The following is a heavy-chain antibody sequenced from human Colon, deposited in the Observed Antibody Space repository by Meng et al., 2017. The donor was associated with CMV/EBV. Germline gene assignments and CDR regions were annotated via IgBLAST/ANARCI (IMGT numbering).Heavy chain of an antibody. CDR2: INPNSGGT. Sequence: ASVKVSCKASGYTFTGYYIHWVRQAPGQGLEWMGWINPNSGGTYYAQKLQGRVTMTRDTSISTAYMEPSSLTSDDTAVHFCARNSSGNYWGQGTLVTVSS. V-gene: IGHV1-2*02. D-gene: IGHD6-25*01. J-gene: IGHJ4*02. CDR1: GYTFTGYY. CDR3: ARNSSGNY.